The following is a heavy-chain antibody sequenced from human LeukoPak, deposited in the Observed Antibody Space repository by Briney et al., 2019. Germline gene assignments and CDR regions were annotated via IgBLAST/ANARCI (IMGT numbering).Heavy chain of an antibody. D-gene: IGHD3/OR15-3a*01. CDR2: INPEGVTS. V-gene: IGHV3-74*01. Sequence: PGGAQRLSCAASGLTFNTYWMHWVRQAPGKGLVWVSDINPEGVTSNYADSVRGRFTISRDNAQNTLYLQMDGLRAEDTGIYYCVFFYTGLKIPYWGQGALVTVS. CDR3: VFFYTGLKIPY. J-gene: IGHJ4*02. CDR1: GLTFNTYW.